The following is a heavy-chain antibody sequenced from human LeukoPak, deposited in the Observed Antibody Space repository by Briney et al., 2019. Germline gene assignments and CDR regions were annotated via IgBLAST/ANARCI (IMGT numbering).Heavy chain of an antibody. D-gene: IGHD2-2*01. Sequence: ASVKVSCKASVYTFTNFYIHWVRQAPGQGPEWMGRMNPNSGDTSYAREFQDRVTMTRDTSLSTAYMELSRLRSDDTAVYFCARRPINCIITNCYVDYWGQGTLVTVSS. CDR1: VYTFTNFY. V-gene: IGHV1-2*06. CDR3: ARRPINCIITNCYVDY. J-gene: IGHJ4*02. CDR2: MNPNSGDT.